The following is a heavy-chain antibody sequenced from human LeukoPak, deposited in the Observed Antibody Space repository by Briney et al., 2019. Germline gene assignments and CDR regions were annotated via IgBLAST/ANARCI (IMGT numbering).Heavy chain of an antibody. CDR1: GGSFSGYY. CDR3: ARQGLYYDSSLWDY. J-gene: IGHJ4*02. V-gene: IGHV4-34*01. CDR2: INHSGST. Sequence: SETLSLTCAVYGGSFSGYYWSWIRQPPGKGLEWIAEINHSGSTNYNPSLKSRVTISVDRSKNQFSLKLSSVTAADTAVYYCARQGLYYDSSLWDYWGQGILATVSP. D-gene: IGHD3-22*01.